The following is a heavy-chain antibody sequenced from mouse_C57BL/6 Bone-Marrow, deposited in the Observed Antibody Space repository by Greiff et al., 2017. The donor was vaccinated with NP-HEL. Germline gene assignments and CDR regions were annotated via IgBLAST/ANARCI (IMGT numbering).Heavy chain of an antibody. J-gene: IGHJ4*01. CDR2: IFPGSGST. V-gene: IGHV1-75*01. Sequence: VQLQQSGPELVKPGASVKISCKASGYTFTDYYINWVKQRPGQGLEWIGWIFPGSGSTSYNEKFKGKATLTVDKSSSTAYMLLSSLTSEDSAVYFCSRCDGEGNGYAMDYWGQGTSVTVSS. CDR1: GYTFTDYY. CDR3: SRCDGEGNGYAMDY. D-gene: IGHD2-3*01.